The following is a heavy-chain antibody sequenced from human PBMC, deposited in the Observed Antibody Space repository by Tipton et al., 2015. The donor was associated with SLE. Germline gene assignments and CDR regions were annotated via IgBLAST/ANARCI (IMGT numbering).Heavy chain of an antibody. CDR1: GFTVSSNY. V-gene: IGHV3-53*01. CDR2: IYSGGST. J-gene: IGHJ4*02. CDR3: AREQWAAAGTGYFDY. D-gene: IGHD6-13*01. Sequence: GSLRLSCAASGFTVSSNYMSWVRQAPGKGLEWVSVIYSGGSTYYADSVKGRFTISRDNSKNTLYLQMNSLRAEDTAVYYCAREQWAAAGTGYFDYWGQGTLVTVSS.